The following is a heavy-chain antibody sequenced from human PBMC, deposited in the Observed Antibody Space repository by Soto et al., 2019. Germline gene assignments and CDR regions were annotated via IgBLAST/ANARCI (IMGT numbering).Heavy chain of an antibody. CDR2: INPSGGST. CDR1: GYTFTSYY. V-gene: IGHV1-46*01. J-gene: IGHJ4*02. CDR3: ARVGWELPYFDY. Sequence: GASVKVSCKASGYTFTSYYMHWVRQAPGQGLEWMGIINPSGGSTSYAQKFQGRVTMTRDTSTSTVYMGLSSLRSEDTAVYYCARVGWELPYFDYWGQGTLVTVSS. D-gene: IGHD1-26*01.